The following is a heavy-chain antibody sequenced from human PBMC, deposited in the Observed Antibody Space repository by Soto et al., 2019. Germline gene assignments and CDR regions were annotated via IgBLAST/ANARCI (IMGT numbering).Heavy chain of an antibody. Sequence: GGSLRLSCAASGFTFSSYGMHWVRQAPGKGLEWVVVIWYDGSNKYYADSVKGRFTISRDNSKNTLYLQMNSRRAEDAAVYAGGRKSSSSWHFDYWGQGTLVTVSS. CDR1: GFTFSSYG. D-gene: IGHD6-13*01. V-gene: IGHV3-33*08. J-gene: IGHJ4*02. CDR2: IWYDGSNK. CDR3: GRKSSSSWHFDY.